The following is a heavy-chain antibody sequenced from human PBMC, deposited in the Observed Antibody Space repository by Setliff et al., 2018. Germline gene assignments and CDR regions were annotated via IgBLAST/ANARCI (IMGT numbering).Heavy chain of an antibody. J-gene: IGHJ4*02. CDR3: ARMTLWDNSAYYPDF. CDR1: GGSISSSY. Sequence: SETLSLTCTVSGGSISSSYWSWIRQPPGKGLEWIGYIYSSGSTNNNPSLKSRATISVDTSKDQFSLKLSSVTAADTAVYFCARMTLWDNSAYYPDFWGRGTLVTVSS. D-gene: IGHD3-22*01. CDR2: IYSSGST. V-gene: IGHV4-59*01.